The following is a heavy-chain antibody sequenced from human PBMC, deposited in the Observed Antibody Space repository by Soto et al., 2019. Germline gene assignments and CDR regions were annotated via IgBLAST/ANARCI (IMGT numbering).Heavy chain of an antibody. V-gene: IGHV4-39*07. J-gene: IGHJ4*02. CDR1: GGSISSCSYY. CDR3: ARVTPSGWYDY. D-gene: IGHD6-19*01. CDR2: LYCSGST. Sequence: SETLSLTCTVSGGSISSCSYYWGWIRQPPGKGLEGIGSLYCSGSTYYNPSLKSRVTISVDTSKNQFSLKLSTVTAADTAVYYGARVTPSGWYDYWGQGTLVTVSS.